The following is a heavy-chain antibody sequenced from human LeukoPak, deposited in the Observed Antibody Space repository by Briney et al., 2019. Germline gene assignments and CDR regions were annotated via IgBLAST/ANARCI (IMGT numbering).Heavy chain of an antibody. CDR3: AKGLRYFEY. J-gene: IGHJ4*02. V-gene: IGHV3-48*01. CDR1: GFTFSSYS. D-gene: IGHD3-9*01. CDR2: ISSSSSTI. Sequence: GGSLRLSCAASGFTFSSYSMNWVRQAPGKGLEWVSYISSSSSTIYYADSVKGRFTISRDNAKNSLYLQMNSLRAEDTAVYYCAKGLRYFEYWGQGTLVTVSS.